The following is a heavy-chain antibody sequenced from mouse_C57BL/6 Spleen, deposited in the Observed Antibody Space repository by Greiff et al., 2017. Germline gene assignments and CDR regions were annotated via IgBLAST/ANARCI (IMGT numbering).Heavy chain of an antibody. Sequence: VQLQQSGAELVKPGASVKLSCTASGFNIKDYYMHWVKQRTEQGLEWIGRIDPEDGETKYAPKFPGKATITADTSSNTAYLQLSSLTSEDTAVYYCARWDYAGGYFDYWGQGTTLTVSS. CDR1: GFNIKDYY. D-gene: IGHD2-4*01. CDR2: IDPEDGET. J-gene: IGHJ2*01. CDR3: ARWDYAGGYFDY. V-gene: IGHV14-2*01.